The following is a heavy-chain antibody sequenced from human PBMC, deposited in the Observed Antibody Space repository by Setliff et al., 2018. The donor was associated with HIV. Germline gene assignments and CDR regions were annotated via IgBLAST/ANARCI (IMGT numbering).Heavy chain of an antibody. CDR1: GYTFTDYG. V-gene: IGHV1-69*05. Sequence: SVKVSCKASGYTFTDYGISWVRQAPGQGLEWMGWIIPVFGTTNYAQKFQGRVTITTDESTSTAYMELSSLRSEDTAVYYCATDPDGGNSDGWGQGTLVTVSS. CDR2: IIPVFGTT. D-gene: IGHD2-21*02. J-gene: IGHJ4*02. CDR3: ATDPDGGNSDG.